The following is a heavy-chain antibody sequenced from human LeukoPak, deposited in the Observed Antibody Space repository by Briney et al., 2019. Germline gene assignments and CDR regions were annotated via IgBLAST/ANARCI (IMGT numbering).Heavy chain of an antibody. V-gene: IGHV1-3*01. D-gene: IGHD6-19*01. Sequence: ASVKVSCKASGYTFTSYAMHWVRQAPGQRLEWMGWINAGNGNTKYSQKFQGRVTMTTDTSTSTAYMELRSLRSDDTAVYYCARDRYSSGWRDSYYYYYGMDVWGQGTTVTVSS. CDR2: INAGNGNT. CDR1: GYTFTSYA. J-gene: IGHJ6*02. CDR3: ARDRYSSGWRDSYYYYYGMDV.